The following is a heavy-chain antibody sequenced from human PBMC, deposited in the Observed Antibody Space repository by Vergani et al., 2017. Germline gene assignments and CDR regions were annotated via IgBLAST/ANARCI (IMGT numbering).Heavy chain of an antibody. CDR2: IIPIFGTA. J-gene: IGHJ4*02. CDR3: ARLGGGGYESRGFDY. CDR1: GGTFSSYA. D-gene: IGHD5-12*01. Sequence: QVQLVQSGAEVKKPGSSVKVSCKASGGTFSSYAISWVRQAPGQGLEWMGGIIPIFGTANYAQKFQGRVTITADTSPSTAYMELRSLRSDDTAVYYCARLGGGGYESRGFDYWGQGTLVTVSS. V-gene: IGHV1-69*06.